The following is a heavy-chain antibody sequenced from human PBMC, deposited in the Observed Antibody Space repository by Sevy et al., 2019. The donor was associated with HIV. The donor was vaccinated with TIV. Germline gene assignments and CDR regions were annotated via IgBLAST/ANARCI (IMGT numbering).Heavy chain of an antibody. CDR3: TGCLATADTPEYDFDY. CDR1: GFTFDDYA. CDR2: ITRNSYEAYGGTA. J-gene: IGHJ4*02. Sequence: GGSLRLSCTASGFTFDDYAMSWFRQAPGKGLEWVAFITRNSYEAYGGTAEYAASVKNRFLISRDDSKSIAFLQMNSLKTEDAAVYYCTGCLATADTPEYDFDYWCQGTLVTVSS. V-gene: IGHV3-49*03. D-gene: IGHD5-12*01.